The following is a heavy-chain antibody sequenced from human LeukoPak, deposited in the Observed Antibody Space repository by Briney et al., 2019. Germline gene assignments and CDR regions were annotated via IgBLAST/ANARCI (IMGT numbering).Heavy chain of an antibody. CDR1: GGSIGSSSYY. J-gene: IGHJ4*02. CDR2: IYYSGST. D-gene: IGHD6-6*01. Sequence: SETLSLTCTVSGGSIGSSSYYWGWIRQPPGKGLEWIGSIYYSGSTYYNPSLKSRVTISVDTSKNQFSLKLSSVTAADTAVYYCARPLGGSSSGDYYFDYWGQGTLVTVSS. V-gene: IGHV4-39*07. CDR3: ARPLGGSSSGDYYFDY.